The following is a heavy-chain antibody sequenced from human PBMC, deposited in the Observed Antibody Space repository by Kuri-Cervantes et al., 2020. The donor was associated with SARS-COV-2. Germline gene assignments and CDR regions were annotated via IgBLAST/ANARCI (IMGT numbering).Heavy chain of an antibody. V-gene: IGHV1-8*01. CDR1: ETTFPNYD. Sequence: ASVKVSCKAPETTFPNYDINWVRQATGQGLEWMGWMNPKSGITGYAQKFQGRVSMTRNTAINTAYMELSSLRSEDTAVYFCVRYLDWQRGADLWGQGTQVTVSS. CDR3: VRYLDWQRGADL. CDR2: MNPKSGIT. D-gene: IGHD3-9*01. J-gene: IGHJ5*02.